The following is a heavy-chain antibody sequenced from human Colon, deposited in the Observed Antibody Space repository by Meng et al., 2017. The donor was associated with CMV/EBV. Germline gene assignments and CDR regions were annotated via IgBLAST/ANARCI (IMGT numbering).Heavy chain of an antibody. CDR2: ILPMFDTA. CDR3: ARDVKTYSYGIFDY. J-gene: IGHJ4*02. Sequence: SVKVSCKASGGTFSRYGISWVRQAPGQGLEWMGGILPMFDTANYAQKYQGRVTITTDESTSTAYMELGSLRSEDTAIYYCARDVKTYSYGIFDYWGQGTLVTVSS. V-gene: IGHV1-69*05. D-gene: IGHD5-18*01. CDR1: GGTFSRYG.